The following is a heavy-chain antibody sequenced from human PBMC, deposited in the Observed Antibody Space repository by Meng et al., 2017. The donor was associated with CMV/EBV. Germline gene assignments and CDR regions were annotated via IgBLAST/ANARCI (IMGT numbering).Heavy chain of an antibody. Sequence: GRSLRLSCAASGFTSSSYWMSWVRQAPGKGLEWVANIKQDGSEKYYVDSVKGRFTISRDNAKNSLYLQMNSLRAEDTAVYYCARGYNWFDPWGQGTLVTVSS. V-gene: IGHV3-7*01. J-gene: IGHJ5*02. CDR2: IKQDGSEK. CDR1: GFTSSSYW. CDR3: ARGYNWFDP.